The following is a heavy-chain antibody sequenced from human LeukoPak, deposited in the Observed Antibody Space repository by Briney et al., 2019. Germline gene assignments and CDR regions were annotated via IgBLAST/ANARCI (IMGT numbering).Heavy chain of an antibody. D-gene: IGHD1-20*01. V-gene: IGHV3-23*01. CDR2: ISGSGGST. CDR1: GFTVSSNY. J-gene: IGHJ4*02. CDR3: AKGNGIIGI. Sequence: GGSLRLSCSASGFTVSSNYMSWVRQAPGKGLEWVSAISGSGGSTYYADSVKGRFTISRDNSRNTLYLQMNSLRAEDTATYYCAKGNGIIGIWGQGTLVTVSS.